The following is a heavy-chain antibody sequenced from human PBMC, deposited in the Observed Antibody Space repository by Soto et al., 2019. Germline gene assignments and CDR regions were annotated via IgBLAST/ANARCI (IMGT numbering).Heavy chain of an antibody. D-gene: IGHD3-10*01. Sequence: PWESLKISCKGSGYSFTSYWIGWVRQMPGKGLEWMGIIYPGDSDTRYSPSFQGQVTISADKSISTAYPQWSSLKASDTAMYYCARPYYYGSGSYSSIYYYYGMDVWGQGTTVTVSS. CDR1: GYSFTSYW. CDR3: ARPYYYGSGSYSSIYYYYGMDV. J-gene: IGHJ6*02. V-gene: IGHV5-51*01. CDR2: IYPGDSDT.